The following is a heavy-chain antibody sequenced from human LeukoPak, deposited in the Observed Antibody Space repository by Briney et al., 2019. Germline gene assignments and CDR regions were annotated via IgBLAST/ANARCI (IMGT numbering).Heavy chain of an antibody. CDR2: IKQDGSEK. V-gene: IGHV3-7*01. J-gene: IGHJ4*02. Sequence: GGSLRLSCAASGFTFSNYWMNWVRQAPGKGLEWVANIKQDGSEKYYVDSVKGRFTTSRDNAKNSLYLQMNSLRAEDTAVYYCARVDYYGSGSPDYWGQGTLVTVSS. CDR3: ARVDYYGSGSPDY. D-gene: IGHD3-10*01. CDR1: GFTFSNYW.